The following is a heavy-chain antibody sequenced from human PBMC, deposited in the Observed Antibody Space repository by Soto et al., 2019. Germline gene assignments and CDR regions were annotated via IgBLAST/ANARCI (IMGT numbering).Heavy chain of an antibody. J-gene: IGHJ6*02. V-gene: IGHV3-33*01. CDR3: VRDVGVHTVMNWLGMDV. CDR1: GFSFSTYG. Sequence: QVQLVESGGGVVQPGRSLRLSCAASGFSFSTYGMHWVRQTPGRGLDWVAVIWYDGSNEYYADSVKGRFTISRDNSKSTLYLQMNSVRAEDTAVYYCVRDVGVHTVMNWLGMDVWGQGTTVTVSS. CDR2: IWYDGSNE. D-gene: IGHD5-18*01.